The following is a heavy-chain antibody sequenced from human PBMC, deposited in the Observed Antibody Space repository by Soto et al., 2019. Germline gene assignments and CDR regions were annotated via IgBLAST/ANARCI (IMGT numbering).Heavy chain of an antibody. CDR3: ARRGSGHTFDY. CDR2: IYEGETT. CDR1: GASISRTGFH. Sequence: QLQLQESGPGLVKPSETLSLTCAVSGASISRTGFHWGWIRQPPGQGLEWIGSIYEGETTFYSSSLKSRVTISADTSKNHFSLKLSSVTAADTAVYYCARRGSGHTFDYWGQGTLVTVSS. J-gene: IGHJ4*02. D-gene: IGHD3-10*01. V-gene: IGHV4-39*01.